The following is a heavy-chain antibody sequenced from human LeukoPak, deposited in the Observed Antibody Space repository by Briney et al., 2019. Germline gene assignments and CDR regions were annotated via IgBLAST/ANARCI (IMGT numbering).Heavy chain of an antibody. V-gene: IGHV1-46*01. CDR1: GYTFTSYH. CDR2: INPSGGST. Sequence: ASVKVSCKASGYTFTSYHMHWVRQAPGQGLEWMGIINPSGGSTSYAQKFQGRVTMTRDTSTSTVYMELSSLRPEDTAVYYCARGEVRGVIITAYDAFDIWGQGTMVTVSS. D-gene: IGHD3-10*01. J-gene: IGHJ3*02. CDR3: ARGEVRGVIITAYDAFDI.